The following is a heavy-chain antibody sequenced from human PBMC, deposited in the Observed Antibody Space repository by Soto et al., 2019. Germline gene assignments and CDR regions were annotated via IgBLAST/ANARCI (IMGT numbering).Heavy chain of an antibody. J-gene: IGHJ6*02. D-gene: IGHD3-3*01. CDR1: GGSVSSGSYY. V-gene: IGHV4-61*01. Sequence: SETLSLTCTVSGGSVSSGSYYWSWIRQPPGKGLEWIGYIYYSGSTNYNPSLKSRVTISVDTSKNQFSLKLSSVTAAETAVYYCASGVYYDFWRCDYTYYGMDVWGQGTTVTVSS. CDR2: IYYSGST. CDR3: ASGVYYDFWRCDYTYYGMDV.